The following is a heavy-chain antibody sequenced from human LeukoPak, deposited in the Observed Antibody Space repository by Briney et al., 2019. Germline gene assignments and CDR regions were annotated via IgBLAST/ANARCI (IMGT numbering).Heavy chain of an antibody. CDR3: ATEPPYSSSWYRFPLRN. V-gene: IGHV1-24*01. CDR1: GYTLTKLS. Sequence: ASVKVSCKVSGYTLTKLSMHWVRQAPGKGLEWMGGFYPEDGETIYAQTFQGRVTMTEDTSTDTAYMQLSSLRSDDTAVYYSATEPPYSSSWYRFPLRNWGEGTLVSVPS. J-gene: IGHJ4*02. D-gene: IGHD6-13*01. CDR2: FYPEDGET.